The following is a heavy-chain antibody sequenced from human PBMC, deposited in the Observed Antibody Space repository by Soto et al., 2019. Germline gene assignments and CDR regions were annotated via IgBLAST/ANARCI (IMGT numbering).Heavy chain of an antibody. CDR3: ARGGKFYSEDLWESSYSHALDV. V-gene: IGHV1-69*01. CDR2: TLPFLGSS. J-gene: IGHJ6*02. Sequence: QVQLVQSGPEVKKPGSSVKVSCEASGGTFKKFALSWVRQAPGQGLEWMGGTLPFLGSSKYAQKFQGRVTTAADESATTAYMELTGLRSEDTAVYFCARGGKFYSEDLWESSYSHALDVWGQGTTVTVSS. D-gene: IGHD3-3*01. CDR1: GGTFKKFA.